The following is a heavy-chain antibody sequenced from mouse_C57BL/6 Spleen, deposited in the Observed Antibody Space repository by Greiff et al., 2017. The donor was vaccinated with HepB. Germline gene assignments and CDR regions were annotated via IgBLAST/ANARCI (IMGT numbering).Heavy chain of an antibody. CDR3: ARDYGSSYRYFDV. J-gene: IGHJ1*03. CDR2: IYPGSGST. Sequence: QVHVKQSGAELVKPGASVKMSCKASGYTFTSYWITWVKQRPGQGLEWIGDIYPGSGSTNYNEKFKSKATLTVDTSSSTAYMQLSSLTSEDSAVYYCARDYGSSYRYFDVWGTGTTVTVSS. D-gene: IGHD1-1*01. CDR1: GYTFTSYW. V-gene: IGHV1-55*01.